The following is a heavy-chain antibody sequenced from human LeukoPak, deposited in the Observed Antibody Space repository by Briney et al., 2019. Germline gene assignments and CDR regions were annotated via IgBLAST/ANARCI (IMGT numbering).Heavy chain of an antibody. CDR3: GRSPDGVDN. J-gene: IGHJ4*02. Sequence: GGSLRPSCAAPGFIFNNYWMTWVRKTPGKGLEFVANIKEDGSEIFYLDSVKGRFTISRDNAKNSLYLQMNSLRVEDTAVYYCGRSPDGVDNWGQGTLVTVSS. D-gene: IGHD3-10*01. CDR2: IKEDGSEI. V-gene: IGHV3-7*01. CDR1: GFIFNNYW.